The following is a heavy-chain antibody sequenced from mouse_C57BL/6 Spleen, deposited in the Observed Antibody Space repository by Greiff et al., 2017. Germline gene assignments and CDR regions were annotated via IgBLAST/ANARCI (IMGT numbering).Heavy chain of an antibody. V-gene: IGHV1-64*01. CDR3: ARWGTGTVYFDY. CDR2: IHPNSGST. J-gene: IGHJ2*01. Sequence: VQVVESGAELVKPGASVKLSCKASGYTFTSYWMHWVKQRPGQGLEWIGMIHPNSGSTNYNEKFKSKATLTVDKSSSTAYMQLSSLTSEDSAVYYCARWGTGTVYFDYWGQGTTLTVSS. D-gene: IGHD4-1*01. CDR1: GYTFTSYW.